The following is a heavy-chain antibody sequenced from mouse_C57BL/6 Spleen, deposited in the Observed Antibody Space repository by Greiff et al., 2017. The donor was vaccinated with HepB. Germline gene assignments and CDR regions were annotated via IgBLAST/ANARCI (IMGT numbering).Heavy chain of an antibody. CDR2: ISDGGSYT. CDR1: GFTFSSYA. J-gene: IGHJ2*01. Sequence: EVQLMEPGGGLVKPGGSLKLSCAASGFTFSSYAMSWVRQTPEQGLEWVANISDGGSYTYYPDNVKGRYTISRDKAKNNLYMQMSHLKSEDTAMYYWAREGYYSNFYFDYWGQGTTLTVSS. D-gene: IGHD2-5*01. CDR3: AREGYYSNFYFDY. V-gene: IGHV5-4*01.